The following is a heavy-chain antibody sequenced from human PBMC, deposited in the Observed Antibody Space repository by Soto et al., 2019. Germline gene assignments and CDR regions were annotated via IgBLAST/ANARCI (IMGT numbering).Heavy chain of an antibody. J-gene: IGHJ4*02. V-gene: IGHV3-23*01. CDR1: GFTFSTNA. CDR3: AKGASGLLWFCDF. Sequence: LRLSCAASGFTFSTNAMSWVRQAPGKGLEWVSTISGSATNTYYADSVKGRFTISRDNSRDTLYLEMNTLRAEDTAVYYCAKGASGLLWFCDFWGQGTLVTVSS. D-gene: IGHD3-10*01. CDR2: ISGSATNT.